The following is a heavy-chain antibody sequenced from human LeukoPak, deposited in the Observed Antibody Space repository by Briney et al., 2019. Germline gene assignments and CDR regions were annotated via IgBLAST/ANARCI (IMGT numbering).Heavy chain of an antibody. CDR3: ARDRNSGSSLDI. CDR1: GYTFTGYY. V-gene: IGHV1-2*02. Sequence: ASVKVSCKASGYTFTGYYIHWVRQAPGQGLEWMGWIYPYSGDTNYAQNFQGRVTMTRDTSISTAYMELSSLKSDDTAVYYCARDRNSGSSLDIWGQGTVLTVSS. J-gene: IGHJ3*02. CDR2: IYPYSGDT. D-gene: IGHD6-6*01.